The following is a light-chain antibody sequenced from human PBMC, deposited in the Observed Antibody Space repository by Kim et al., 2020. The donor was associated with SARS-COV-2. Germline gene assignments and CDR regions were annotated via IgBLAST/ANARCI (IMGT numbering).Light chain of an antibody. CDR1: TSNIESNT. CDR2: SNN. V-gene: IGLV1-44*01. Sequence: GQRDTISCSGSTSNIESNTVNWYQQLPGTAPKLLIYSNNQRPSGVPDRFSGSKSGTSASLAISGLQSEDEADYYCAAWDDSLNGVVFGGGTKLTVL. CDR3: AAWDDSLNGVV. J-gene: IGLJ2*01.